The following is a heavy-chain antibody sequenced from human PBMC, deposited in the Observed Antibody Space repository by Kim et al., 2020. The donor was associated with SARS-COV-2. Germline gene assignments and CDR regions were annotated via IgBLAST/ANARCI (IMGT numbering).Heavy chain of an antibody. V-gene: IGHV1-69*13. D-gene: IGHD2-2*01. CDR1: GGTFSSYA. Sequence: SVKVSCKASGGTFSSYAISWVRQAPGQGLEWMGGIIPIFGTANYAQKFQGRVTITADESTSTAYMELSSLRSEDTAVYYCARAYCSSTSCYSYYYYYYGMDVWGQGTTVTVSS. J-gene: IGHJ6*02. CDR3: ARAYCSSTSCYSYYYYYYGMDV. CDR2: IIPIFGTA.